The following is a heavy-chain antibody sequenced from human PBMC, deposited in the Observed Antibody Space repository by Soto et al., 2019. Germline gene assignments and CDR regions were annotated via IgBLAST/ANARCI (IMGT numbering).Heavy chain of an antibody. CDR2: MNPNSGNT. Sequence: QVQLVQSGAEVKKPGASVKVSCKASGYTFTSYDINWVRQATGQGLEWMGWMNPNSGNTGYAQKFQGRVTMTRNTSISTAYMELSSLRSEDTAVYYCARVLGYCSGGSCYPDAFDIWGQGIMVTVSS. D-gene: IGHD2-15*01. CDR3: ARVLGYCSGGSCYPDAFDI. CDR1: GYTFTSYD. V-gene: IGHV1-8*01. J-gene: IGHJ3*02.